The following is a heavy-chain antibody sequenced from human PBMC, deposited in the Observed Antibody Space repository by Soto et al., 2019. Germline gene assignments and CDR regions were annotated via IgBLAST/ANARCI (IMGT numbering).Heavy chain of an antibody. Sequence: GGSPRLSCAASGFTFSSYWMSWVRQAPGKGLEWVANIKQDGSEKYYVDSVKGRFTISRDNAKNSLYLQMNSLRAEDTAVYYCARVSIAVAGTDAFDIWGQGTMVTVSS. CDR1: GFTFSSYW. CDR2: IKQDGSEK. V-gene: IGHV3-7*01. D-gene: IGHD6-19*01. J-gene: IGHJ3*02. CDR3: ARVSIAVAGTDAFDI.